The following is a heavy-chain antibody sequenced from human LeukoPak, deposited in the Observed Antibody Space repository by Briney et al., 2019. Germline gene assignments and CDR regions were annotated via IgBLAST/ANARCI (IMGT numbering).Heavy chain of an antibody. D-gene: IGHD1-26*01. CDR1: GFTFSSYA. V-gene: IGHV3-23*01. Sequence: GGSLRLSCAASGFTFSSYAMSWVRQAPGKGLEWVSAISGNGGSTYYADSVKGRFTISRDNSKNTLYLQMNSLRAEDTAVYYCAKDRSMSGSFGCWGQGTLVTVSS. CDR2: ISGNGGST. J-gene: IGHJ4*02. CDR3: AKDRSMSGSFGC.